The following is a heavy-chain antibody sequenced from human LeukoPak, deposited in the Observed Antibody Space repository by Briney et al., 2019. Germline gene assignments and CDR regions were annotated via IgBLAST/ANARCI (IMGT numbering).Heavy chain of an antibody. D-gene: IGHD2-2*01. CDR1: GFTFGDYA. V-gene: IGHV3-49*04. J-gene: IGHJ1*01. CDR3: TRGYIVVVPAAPGRYSYGRDGYYFQH. CDR2: IRSKAYGGTT. Sequence: GGSLRLSCTASGFTFGDYAMSWVRQAPGKGLEWVGFIRSKAYGGTTEYAASGKGRFTISRDDSKSIAYLQMNSLKTEDTAVYYCTRGYIVVVPAAPGRYSYGRDGYYFQHWGQGTLVTVSS.